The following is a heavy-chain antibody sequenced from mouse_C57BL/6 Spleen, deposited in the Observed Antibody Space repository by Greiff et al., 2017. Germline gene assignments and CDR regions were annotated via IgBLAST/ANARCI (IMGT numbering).Heavy chain of an antibody. CDR3: AREGALTGTYYFDY. CDR1: GYTFTSYW. V-gene: IGHV1-64*01. D-gene: IGHD4-1*01. Sequence: VQLQQPGAELVKPGASVKLSCKASGYTFTSYWMHWVKQRPGQGLEWIGMIHPNSGSTNYNEKFKSKATLTVDKSSSTAYMQLSSLTSEDSAVYYCAREGALTGTYYFDYWGQGTTLTVSS. J-gene: IGHJ2*01. CDR2: IHPNSGST.